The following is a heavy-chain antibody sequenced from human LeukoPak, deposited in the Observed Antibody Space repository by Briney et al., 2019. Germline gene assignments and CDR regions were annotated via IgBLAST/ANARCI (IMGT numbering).Heavy chain of an antibody. J-gene: IGHJ6*02. Sequence: GGTLRLSCAASGFTVSSNYMSWVRQAPGKGLEWVSVIYSGGSTYYADSVKGRLTISRDNSKNTLYLQMNSLRAEDTAVYYCARAYYYYYYGMDVWGQGTTVTVSS. CDR1: GFTVSSNY. V-gene: IGHV3-66*01. CDR3: ARAYYYYYYGMDV. CDR2: IYSGGST.